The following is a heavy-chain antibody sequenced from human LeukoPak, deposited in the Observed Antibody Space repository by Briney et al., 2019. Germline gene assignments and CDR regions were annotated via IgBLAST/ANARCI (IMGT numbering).Heavy chain of an antibody. CDR3: ARVGDIVVVPAAMRANYYYYYMDV. J-gene: IGHJ6*03. V-gene: IGHV4-34*01. CDR2: INHSGST. Sequence: SETLSLTCAVYSGSFSGYYWSWIRQPPGKGLEWIGEINHSGSTNYNPSLKSRVTISVDTSKNQFSLKLSSVTAADTAVYYCARVGDIVVVPAAMRANYYYYYMDVWGKGTTVTVSS. CDR1: SGSFSGYY. D-gene: IGHD2-2*01.